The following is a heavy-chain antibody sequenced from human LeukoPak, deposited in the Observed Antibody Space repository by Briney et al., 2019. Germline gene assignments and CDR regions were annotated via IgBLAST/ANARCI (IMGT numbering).Heavy chain of an antibody. Sequence: SETLSLTCSVSGASIKNYFWNWIRQPPGKGLEWIGEINHSGSTNYNPSLKSRVTISVDTSKNQFSLKLSSVTAADTAVYYCARAATGYSSSWLSYWGQGALVTVSS. D-gene: IGHD6-13*01. J-gene: IGHJ4*02. V-gene: IGHV4-34*01. CDR1: GASIKNYF. CDR2: INHSGST. CDR3: ARAATGYSSSWLSY.